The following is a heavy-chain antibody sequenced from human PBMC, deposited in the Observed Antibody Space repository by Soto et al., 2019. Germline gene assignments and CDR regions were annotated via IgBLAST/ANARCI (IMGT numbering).Heavy chain of an antibody. D-gene: IGHD3-22*01. V-gene: IGHV1-18*01. Sequence: ASGKVSCKASGYTFTRYGISWGRQAPGQGLEWMGWISAYNGNTNYAQKLQGRVTMTTDTSTSTAYMELRSLRSDDTAVYYCASGAYYCXSSGRTAFDIWGQGTMVTVSS. CDR3: ASGAYYCXSSGRTAFDI. CDR2: ISAYNGNT. J-gene: IGHJ3*02. CDR1: GYTFTRYG.